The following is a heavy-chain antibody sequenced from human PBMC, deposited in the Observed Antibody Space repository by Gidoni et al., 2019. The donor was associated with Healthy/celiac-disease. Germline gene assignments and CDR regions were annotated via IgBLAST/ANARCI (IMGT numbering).Heavy chain of an antibody. J-gene: IGHJ6*02. V-gene: IGHV3-30*18. CDR3: AKDLRRPSKRDIVVVVAALYYYGMDV. CDR1: GFPFRTSG. D-gene: IGHD2-15*01. CDR2: ITYDGSNK. Sequence: QVQLVESGRGVVQPGRSLEPPCPAPGFPFRTSGSPWVRQAPGTGLGWVAVITYDGSNKYYADSVKGRFTISRDNSKNTLYLQMNSLRAEDTAVYYCAKDLRRPSKRDIVVVVAALYYYGMDVWGQGTTVTVSS.